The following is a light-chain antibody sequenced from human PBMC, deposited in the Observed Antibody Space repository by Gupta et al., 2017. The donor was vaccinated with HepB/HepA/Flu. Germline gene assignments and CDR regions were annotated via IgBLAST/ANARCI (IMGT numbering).Light chain of an antibody. CDR3: QQRSNWPLT. V-gene: IGKV3-11*01. CDR1: QRVSSY. Sequence: EIVLTQSPATLSLSTGERDTLSCRASQRVSSYLAWYQQKPGQAPSLLIYDASNRATGIPARFSGSGSGTDFTLTISSLEPEDFAVYYCQQRSNWPLTFGGGTKVEIK. CDR2: DAS. J-gene: IGKJ4*01.